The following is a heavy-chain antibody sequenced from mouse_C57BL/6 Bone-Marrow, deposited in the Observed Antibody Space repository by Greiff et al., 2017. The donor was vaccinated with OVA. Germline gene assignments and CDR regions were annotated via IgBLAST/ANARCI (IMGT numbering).Heavy chain of an antibody. D-gene: IGHD1-1*01. Sequence: EVMLVESVAELVRPGASVKLSCTASGFNIKNTYMHWVKQRPEQGLEWIGRIDPANDNTKYAPKFQGKATMTADTSSNTAYLQLSSLSSEDTAFYCCARGNFGSSFYAMDYWGQGTSVTVSS. CDR3: ARGNFGSSFYAMDY. V-gene: IGHV14-3*01. CDR2: IDPANDNT. J-gene: IGHJ4*01. CDR1: GFNIKNTY.